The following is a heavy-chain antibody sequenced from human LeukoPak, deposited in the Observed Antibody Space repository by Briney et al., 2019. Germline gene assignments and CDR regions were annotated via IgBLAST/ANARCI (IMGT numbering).Heavy chain of an antibody. V-gene: IGHV3-7*01. Sequence: GGSLRLSCAASGFTFRSYWMSWVRQAPGKGLEWVANIKQDGSEKYYVDSVKGRFTISRDNAKNSLYLQMNSLRAEDTAVYYCARRGYYYYMDVWGKGTTVTVSS. J-gene: IGHJ6*03. CDR3: ARRGYYYYMDV. CDR1: GFTFRSYW. CDR2: IKQDGSEK. D-gene: IGHD3-10*01.